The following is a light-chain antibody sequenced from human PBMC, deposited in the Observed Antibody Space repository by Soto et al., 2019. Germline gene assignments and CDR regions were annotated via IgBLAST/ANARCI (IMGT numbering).Light chain of an antibody. CDR1: QSVHSD. CDR3: QQYTNWPPLT. CDR2: DAS. Sequence: EIVLTQSPATLSVSPGEGATLSCRASQSVHSDLAWYQQKPGQAPRLLIYDASTRATGIPARFSGSGSGTEFTLTISSLQSEDFAVYYCQQYTNWPPLTFGGGTKVDI. V-gene: IGKV3-15*01. J-gene: IGKJ4*01.